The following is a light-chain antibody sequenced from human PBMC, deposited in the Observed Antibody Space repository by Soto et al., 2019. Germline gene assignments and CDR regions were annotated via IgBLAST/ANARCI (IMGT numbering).Light chain of an antibody. V-gene: IGKV2-28*01. CDR2: LGS. CDR3: MQALQTPS. J-gene: IGKJ4*01. CDR1: QSLLHSNGYNY. Sequence: ESVMNQSPLSLSVTPGEPASISCRSSQSLLHSNGYNYLDWYLQKPGQSPQLLIYLGSFRAAGVPERYGGSGSGTDFTLKISRVEAADVGVYYCMQALQTPSFGGGTKVEIK.